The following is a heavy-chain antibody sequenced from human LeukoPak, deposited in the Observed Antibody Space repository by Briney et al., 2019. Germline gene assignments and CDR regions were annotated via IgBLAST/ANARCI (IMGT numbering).Heavy chain of an antibody. CDR3: ARGRPTYCSSTSCYSHGMDV. Sequence: SETLSLTCAVYGGSFSGYYWSWIRQPPGKGLEWIGEINHSGSTNYNPSLKSRVTISVDTSKNQFSLKLSSVTAADTAVYYCARGRPTYCSSTSCYSHGMDVWGQGTTVTVSS. CDR1: GGSFSGYY. V-gene: IGHV4-34*01. CDR2: INHSGST. D-gene: IGHD2-2*01. J-gene: IGHJ6*02.